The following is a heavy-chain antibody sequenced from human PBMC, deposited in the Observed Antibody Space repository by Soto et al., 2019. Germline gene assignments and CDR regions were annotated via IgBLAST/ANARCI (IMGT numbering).Heavy chain of an antibody. D-gene: IGHD7-27*01. CDR1: GGSFSGYY. CDR3: ASVVPPQNRNWGLWSGAFDI. V-gene: IGHV4-34*01. Sequence: QVQLQQWGAGLLKPSETMSLTCAVYGGSFSGYYWSWIRQPPGKGPEWLGELNPSGSTNYNPSLKGRVTISLATSKNQFALKLTSVTAADTALYYCASVVPPQNRNWGLWSGAFDIWGQARLVSVAS. J-gene: IGHJ3*02. CDR2: LNPSGST.